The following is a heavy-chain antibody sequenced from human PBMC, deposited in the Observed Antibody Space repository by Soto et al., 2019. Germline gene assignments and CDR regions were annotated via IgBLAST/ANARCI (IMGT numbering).Heavy chain of an antibody. CDR1: LXSIXXXNW. D-gene: IGHD2-2*01. CDR3: XXXNVPTPGNY. Sequence: QVQLQESGPGLVEPSGTLSLTCAVSLXSIXXXNWWXXVRQPPGRGLEYIGEISHSGTTNYNPSLXXXXXXXXXXXXXXXXXXXXXXXXXDTAVXXXXXXNVPTPGNYWGQGTLVIVSS. V-gene: IGHV4-4*02. J-gene: IGHJ4*02. CDR2: ISHSGTT.